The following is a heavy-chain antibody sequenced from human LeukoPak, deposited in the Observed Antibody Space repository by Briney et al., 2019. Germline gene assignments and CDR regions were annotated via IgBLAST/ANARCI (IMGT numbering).Heavy chain of an antibody. J-gene: IGHJ4*02. CDR2: IETDVRTT. CDR1: GFSFSTYY. CDR3: VAYNWNYPDY. V-gene: IGHV3-74*01. D-gene: IGHD1-20*01. Sequence: GGSLRLSCAASGFSFSTYYMYWVRQAPGKGLAWVSRIETDVRTTPYADSVKGRVTISRDNAKNTLYLQMNSLRVEDTAMYYCVAYNWNYPDYWGQGTLVTVSS.